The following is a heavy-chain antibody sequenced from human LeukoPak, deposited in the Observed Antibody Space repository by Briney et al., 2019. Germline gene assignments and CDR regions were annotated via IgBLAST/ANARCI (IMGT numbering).Heavy chain of an antibody. CDR3: AKLEQQLVSRGYFDY. CDR2: ISGSGGNT. D-gene: IGHD6-13*01. Sequence: PGGSLRLSCAASGFTFSSYAMSWVRQAPGKGLEWVSVISGSGGNTYNADSVKGRFTISRDNSKNTLYLQMNSLRAEDTAVYYCAKLEQQLVSRGYFDYWGQGTLVTVSS. CDR1: GFTFSSYA. V-gene: IGHV3-23*01. J-gene: IGHJ4*02.